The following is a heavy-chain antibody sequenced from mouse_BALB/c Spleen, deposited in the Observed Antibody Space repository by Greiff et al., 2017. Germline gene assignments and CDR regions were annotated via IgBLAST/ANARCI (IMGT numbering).Heavy chain of an antibody. CDR2: ISSGGSYT. Sequence: EVQLVESGGDLVKPGGSLKLSCAASGFTFSSYGMSWVRQTPDKRLEWVATISSGGSYTYYPDSVKGRFTISRDNAKDTLYLQMSSLKSEDTAMYYCARQSTTGFAYWGQGTLVTVSA. CDR1: GFTFSSYG. J-gene: IGHJ3*01. CDR3: ARQSTTGFAY. D-gene: IGHD1-1*01. V-gene: IGHV5-6*01.